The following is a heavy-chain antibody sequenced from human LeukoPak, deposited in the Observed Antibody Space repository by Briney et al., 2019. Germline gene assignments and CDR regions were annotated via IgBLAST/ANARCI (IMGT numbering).Heavy chain of an antibody. D-gene: IGHD3-9*01. CDR1: GYTFTGYY. J-gene: IGHJ3*02. CDR3: ARGHYDILTGYPDDAFDI. Sequence: ASVKVSCKASGYTFTGYYMHWVRQAPGQGLEWMGWINPNSGGTNYAQKFQGRVTMTRDTSISTAYMELSSLRSEDTAVYYCARGHYDILTGYPDDAFDIWGQGTMVTVSS. CDR2: INPNSGGT. V-gene: IGHV1-2*02.